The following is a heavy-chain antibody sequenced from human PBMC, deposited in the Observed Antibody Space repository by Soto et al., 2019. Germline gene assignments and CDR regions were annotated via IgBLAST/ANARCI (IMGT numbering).Heavy chain of an antibody. D-gene: IGHD1-26*01. V-gene: IGHV3-23*01. CDR3: AKDRGGSYHLPPIYYFDY. J-gene: IGHJ4*02. CDR1: GFTFSSYA. CDR2: ISGSGGST. Sequence: GGSLRLSCAASGFTFSSYAMSWVRQAPGKGLEWVSAISGSGGSTYYADSVKGRFTISRDNSKNTLYLQMNSLRAEDTAVYYCAKDRGGSYHLPPIYYFDYWGQGTLVTVSS.